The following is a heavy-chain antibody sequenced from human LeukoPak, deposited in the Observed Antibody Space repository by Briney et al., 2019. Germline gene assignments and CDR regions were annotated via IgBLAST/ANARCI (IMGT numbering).Heavy chain of an antibody. D-gene: IGHD5-12*01. CDR3: ARVSLRGYSGYDSWDCDY. J-gene: IGHJ4*02. Sequence: GASVKVSCKASGGTFSSYAISWVRQAPGQGLEWMGGIIPIFGTANYAQKFQGRVTITTDESTSTAYMELSSLRSEDTAVYYCARVSLRGYSGYDSWDCDYWGQGTLVTVSS. V-gene: IGHV1-69*05. CDR2: IIPIFGTA. CDR1: GGTFSSYA.